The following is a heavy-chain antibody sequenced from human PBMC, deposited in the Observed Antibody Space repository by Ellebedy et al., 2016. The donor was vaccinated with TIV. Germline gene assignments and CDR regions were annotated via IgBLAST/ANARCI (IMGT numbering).Heavy chain of an antibody. CDR3: ARRNYQDVDLDRWYFDL. CDR1: GGSFSGYS. D-gene: IGHD4-11*01. V-gene: IGHV4-34*01. Sequence: SETLSLTCAVYGGSFSGYSWSWIRQPPGKGLEWIGEINHRGSTTYNPSLRSRVTMSIDTSKHQFSLVLSSVTAADTAVDYCARRNYQDVDLDRWYFDLWGRGTLVTVSS. J-gene: IGHJ2*01. CDR2: INHRGST.